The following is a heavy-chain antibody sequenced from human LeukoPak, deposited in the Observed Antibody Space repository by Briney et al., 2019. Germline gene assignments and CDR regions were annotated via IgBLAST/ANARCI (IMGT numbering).Heavy chain of an antibody. CDR1: GGSISSGGYS. CDR3: ARGELSSPYYFGY. V-gene: IGHV4-30-2*01. D-gene: IGHD3-16*02. CDR2: IYHSGST. Sequence: TLSLTCAVSGGSISSGGYSWSWIRQPPGKGLEWIGYIYHSGSTYYNPSLKSRVTISVDRSKNQFSLKLSSVTAADTAVYYCARGELSSPYYFGYWGQGTLVTVSS. J-gene: IGHJ4*02.